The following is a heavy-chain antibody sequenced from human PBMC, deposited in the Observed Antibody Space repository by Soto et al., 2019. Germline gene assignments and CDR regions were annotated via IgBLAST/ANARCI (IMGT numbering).Heavy chain of an antibody. CDR2: IYYSGST. V-gene: IGHV4-39*01. D-gene: IGHD5-18*01. CDR1: GGSISSSSYY. Sequence: SETLSLTCTVSGGSISSSSYYWGWIRQPPGKGLEWIGSIYYSGSTYYNPSLKSRVTISVDTSKNQFSLKLSSVTAADTAVYYCASQSPWIQLWSEQYYFDYWGQGTLVTVSS. CDR3: ASQSPWIQLWSEQYYFDY. J-gene: IGHJ4*02.